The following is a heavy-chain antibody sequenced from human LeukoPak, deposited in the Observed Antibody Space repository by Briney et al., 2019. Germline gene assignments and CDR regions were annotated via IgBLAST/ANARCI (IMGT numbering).Heavy chain of an antibody. D-gene: IGHD3-10*01. CDR1: GGSFSGYY. V-gene: IGHV4-34*01. Sequence: SETLSLTCAVYGGSFSGYYWSWIRQPPGKGLEWIGEINHSGSTNYNPSLKSRVTISVDTSKNQFSLKLSSVTAADTAVYYCARVVTMTTYYYGSGQYNWFDPWGQGTLVTVSS. CDR3: ARVVTMTTYYYGSGQYNWFDP. CDR2: INHSGST. J-gene: IGHJ5*02.